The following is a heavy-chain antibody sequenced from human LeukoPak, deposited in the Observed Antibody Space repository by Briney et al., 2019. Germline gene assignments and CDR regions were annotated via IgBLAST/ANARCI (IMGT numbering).Heavy chain of an antibody. V-gene: IGHV3-23*01. D-gene: IGHD5-18*01. CDR3: ARHLSGITGYTYGRGIDY. CDR1: GFTFNNYA. CDR2: ISSSGTTT. Sequence: GSLRLSCAASGFTFNNYAMSWVRQSPGKGLEWVSAISSSGTTTYYADSMKGRFTISRDNSKTSLYLQMNSLRAEDTAVYYCARHLSGITGYTYGRGIDYWGQGTLVTVSS. J-gene: IGHJ4*02.